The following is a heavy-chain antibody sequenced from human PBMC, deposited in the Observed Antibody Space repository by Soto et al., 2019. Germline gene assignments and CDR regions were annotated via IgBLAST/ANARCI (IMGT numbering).Heavy chain of an antibody. V-gene: IGHV3-9*01. CDR2: ISWNSGSI. J-gene: IGHJ4*02. CDR1: GFTFDDYA. Sequence: GGSLRLSCAASGFTFDDYAMHWVRQAPGKGLEWVSGISWNSGSIGYADSVKGRFTISRDNAKNSLYLQMNSLRAEDTAWYYCAKARGYCSGGSCYPGLLDYWGQGTLVTVSS. D-gene: IGHD2-15*01. CDR3: AKARGYCSGGSCYPGLLDY.